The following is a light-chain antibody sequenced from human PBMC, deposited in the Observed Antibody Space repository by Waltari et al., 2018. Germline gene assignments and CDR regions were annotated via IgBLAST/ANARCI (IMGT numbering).Light chain of an antibody. Sequence: QSALTQPASVSGSPGQSITISCTGTSRAVGGYNYVSWYQQHPGKAPKLMIYDVSNRPSGVSNRFSGSKSGNTASLTISGLQAEDEADYYCSSYTSSSGTDVVFGGGTKLTVL. CDR2: DVS. CDR1: SRAVGGYNY. J-gene: IGLJ2*01. V-gene: IGLV2-14*03. CDR3: SSYTSSSGTDVV.